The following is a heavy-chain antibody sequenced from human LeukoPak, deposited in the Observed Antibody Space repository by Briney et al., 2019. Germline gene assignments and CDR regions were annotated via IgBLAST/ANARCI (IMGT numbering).Heavy chain of an antibody. D-gene: IGHD4-17*01. J-gene: IGHJ4*02. V-gene: IGHV1-2*02. CDR3: ARAPGDYSFD. Sequence: ASVKVSCKASGYTFTDYYMHWVRQAPGQGLEWMGWINPNSGGTNYAQKFQGRVTMTRDTSISTAYMELSRLRSDDMAVYYCARAPGDYSFDWGQGTLVTVSS. CDR1: GYTFTDYY. CDR2: INPNSGGT.